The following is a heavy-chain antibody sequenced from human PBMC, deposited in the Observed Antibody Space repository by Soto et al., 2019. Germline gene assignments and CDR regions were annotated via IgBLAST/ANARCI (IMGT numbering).Heavy chain of an antibody. J-gene: IGHJ4*02. V-gene: IGHV4-31*11. CDR1: GGSISSGGYS. Sequence: PSETLSLTCAVSGGSISSGGYSWSWIRQPPGKGLEWIGYIYYSGSTYYNPSLKSRVTISVDTSKNQFSLKLSSVTAADTAVYYCARGPPGYYDFWSGPQTFDYWGQGTLVTVSS. CDR3: ARGPPGYYDFWSGPQTFDY. D-gene: IGHD3-3*01. CDR2: IYYSGST.